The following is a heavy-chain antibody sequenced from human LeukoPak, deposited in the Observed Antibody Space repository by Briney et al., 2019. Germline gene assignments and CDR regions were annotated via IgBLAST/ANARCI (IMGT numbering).Heavy chain of an antibody. CDR3: ARRAYYDSSGHTVFDY. CDR2: IYTSGST. CDR1: GGSIGSYY. J-gene: IGHJ4*02. D-gene: IGHD3-22*01. Sequence: SETLSLTCTVSGGSIGSYYWSWIRQPPGKGLEWIGYIYTSGSTNYNPSLKSRVTISVDTSKNQFSLKLSSVTAADTAVYYCARRAYYDSSGHTVFDYWGQGTLVTVSS. V-gene: IGHV4-4*09.